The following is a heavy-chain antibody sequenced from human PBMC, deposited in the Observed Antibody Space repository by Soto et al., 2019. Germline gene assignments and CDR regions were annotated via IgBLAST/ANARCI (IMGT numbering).Heavy chain of an antibody. CDR2: IYSGGST. CDR3: AKYPWAADY. J-gene: IGHJ4*02. V-gene: IGHV3-66*01. D-gene: IGHD3-16*01. Sequence: EVQLVESGGGLVQPGGSLRLSCAASGFTVSTKYMSWVRQAPGKGLEWVSVIYSGGSTCYADSVRGRFTISRDNSKNTVNLQKNSLKAGDTAVYYCAKYPWAADYWGQGTLVTVSS. CDR1: GFTVSTKY.